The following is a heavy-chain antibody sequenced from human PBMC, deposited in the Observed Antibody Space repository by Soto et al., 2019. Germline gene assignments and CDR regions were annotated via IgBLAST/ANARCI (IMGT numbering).Heavy chain of an antibody. CDR1: GIPVSSNY. CDR2: LHSGGDT. V-gene: IGHV3-53*04. Sequence: EVQLVESGGGLVQPGGSLRLSCAASGIPVSSNYMTWVRQAPGKGLEWVSVLHSGGDTYYANSVKGRFTISRHDSTNTLFLQMNSQTPEDTAVYYCARDGPYYYASRMDVWGQGTTVTVSS. CDR3: ARDGPYYYASRMDV. D-gene: IGHD3-10*01. J-gene: IGHJ6*02.